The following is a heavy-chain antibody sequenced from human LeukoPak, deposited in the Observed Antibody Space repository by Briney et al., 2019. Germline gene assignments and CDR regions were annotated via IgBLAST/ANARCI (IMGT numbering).Heavy chain of an antibody. Sequence: ASVKVSCKASGYTFTGYYMHWVRQAPGQGLEWMGWINPNSGGTNYAQKFQGRVTMTRDTSISTAYMELSRLRSDDTAVYYCARDLSGDSSGYSLGYWGQGTLVTVSS. CDR1: GYTFTGYY. V-gene: IGHV1-2*02. J-gene: IGHJ4*02. CDR3: ARDLSGDSSGYSLGY. CDR2: INPNSGGT. D-gene: IGHD3-22*01.